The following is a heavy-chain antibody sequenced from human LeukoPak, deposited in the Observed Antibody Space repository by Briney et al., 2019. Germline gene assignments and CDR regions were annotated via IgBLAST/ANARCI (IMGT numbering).Heavy chain of an antibody. J-gene: IGHJ4*02. CDR2: INPNSGGT. D-gene: IGHD3-3*01. V-gene: IGHV1-2*02. CDR3: ARAYYDFWSLDY. Sequence: ASVKVSCKASGYTFTGYYMHWVRQAPGQGLKWMGWINPNSGGTNYAQKFQGRVTMTRDTSISTAYMELSRLRSDDTAVYYCARAYYDFWSLDYWGQGTLVTVSS. CDR1: GYTFTGYY.